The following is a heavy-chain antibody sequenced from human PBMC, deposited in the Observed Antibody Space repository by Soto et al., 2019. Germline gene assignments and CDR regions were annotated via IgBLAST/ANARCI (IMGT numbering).Heavy chain of an antibody. D-gene: IGHD6-19*01. CDR1: GGSISSSNW. J-gene: IGHJ3*02. CDR2: ICHSGST. CDR3: ARDRSGVLEVAGESDAFDI. Sequence: SETLSLTCAVSGGSISSSNWWSWVRQPPGKGLEWIGEICHSGSTNYNPSLKSRVTISVDKSKNQLSLQLSSVTAADTAVHYWARDRSGVLEVAGESDAFDIWGEGPMVTVSS. V-gene: IGHV4-4*02.